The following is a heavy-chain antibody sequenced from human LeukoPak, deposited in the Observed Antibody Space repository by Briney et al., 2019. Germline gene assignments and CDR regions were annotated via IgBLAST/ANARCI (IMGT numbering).Heavy chain of an antibody. J-gene: IGHJ4*02. Sequence: ASVKVSCKVSGYTLTELSMHWVRQAPGKGLEWMGGFDPEDGETIYAQKFQGRVTMTEDTSTDTAYMELSSLRSEDTAVYYCATGLLWFGELLYPHDYWGQGTLVTVSS. D-gene: IGHD3-10*01. CDR3: ATGLLWFGELLYPHDY. CDR2: FDPEDGET. V-gene: IGHV1-24*01. CDR1: GYTLTELS.